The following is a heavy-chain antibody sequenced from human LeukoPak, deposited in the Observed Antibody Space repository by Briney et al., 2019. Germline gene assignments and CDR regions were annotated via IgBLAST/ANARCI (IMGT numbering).Heavy chain of an antibody. CDR2: INHSGST. D-gene: IGHD6-13*01. Sequence: SETLSLTCAVYGGSFSGYYWSWIRQPPGKGLEWIGEINHSGSTNYNPSLKSRVTISVDTSKDQFSLKLSSVTAADTAVYYCARWDSSWYAFDIWGQGTMVTVSS. J-gene: IGHJ3*02. V-gene: IGHV4-34*01. CDR1: GGSFSGYY. CDR3: ARWDSSWYAFDI.